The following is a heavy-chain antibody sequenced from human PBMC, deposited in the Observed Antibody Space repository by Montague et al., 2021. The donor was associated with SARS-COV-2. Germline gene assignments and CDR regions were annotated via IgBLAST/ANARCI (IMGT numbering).Heavy chain of an antibody. V-gene: IGHV4-39*01. J-gene: IGHJ6*02. CDR1: DGSFSDYS. Sequence: SETLSLTCAVYDGSFSDYSWGWIRQPPGKGLEWIGSIYYSGSTYYNPSLKSRVTISVDTSKNQFSLKLSSVTAADTAVYYCAIEVGAMVYYYGMDVWGQGTTVTVSS. D-gene: IGHD1-26*01. CDR3: AIEVGAMVYYYGMDV. CDR2: IYYSGST.